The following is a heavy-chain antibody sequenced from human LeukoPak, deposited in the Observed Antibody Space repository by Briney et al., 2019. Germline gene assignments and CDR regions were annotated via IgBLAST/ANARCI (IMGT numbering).Heavy chain of an antibody. J-gene: IGHJ4*02. CDR2: FYTSGST. CDR1: GGSISSYY. CDR3: ARGLPNWNDPHFDY. D-gene: IGHD1-1*01. V-gene: IGHV4-4*07. Sequence: SETLSLTCTVSGGSISSYYWSWIRQPAGKGLEWIGRFYTSGSTNYNPSLKSRVTISVDTSKNQFPPKLSSVTAADTAVYYCARGLPNWNDPHFDYWGQGTLVTVSS.